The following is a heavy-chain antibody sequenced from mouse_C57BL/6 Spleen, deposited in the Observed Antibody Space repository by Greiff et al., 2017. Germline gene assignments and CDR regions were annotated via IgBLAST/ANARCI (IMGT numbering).Heavy chain of an antibody. CDR2: ITPSRGST. J-gene: IGHJ2*03. V-gene: IGHV1-7*01. Sequence: VQLVESGAELAKPGASVKLSCKASGYTFTGYWMPWVKQRPGQGLEWIGYITPSRGSTQYNQKFTDTATLTADKSSSTAYLQLSSLTYEGSAVDYGARLYGNNGFDYWGQGTSLTVSA. CDR3: ARLYGNNGFDY. CDR1: GYTFTGYW. D-gene: IGHD2-1*01.